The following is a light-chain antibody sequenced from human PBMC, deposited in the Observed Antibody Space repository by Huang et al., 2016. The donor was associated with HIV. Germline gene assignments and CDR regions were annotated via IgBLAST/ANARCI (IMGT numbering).Light chain of an antibody. CDR1: QNIVYS. V-gene: IGKV1-39*01. CDR3: QQSRTLPRT. CDR2: AAS. Sequence: DIQLTQSPSSLSASVGDAITITCRASQNIVYSLSWFQQRPGQAPKALVYAASRLHAGVPSKFSATGLQTNFTLSISGLGPEDFATYYCQQSRTLPRTYGGGTKVDI. J-gene: IGKJ4*01.